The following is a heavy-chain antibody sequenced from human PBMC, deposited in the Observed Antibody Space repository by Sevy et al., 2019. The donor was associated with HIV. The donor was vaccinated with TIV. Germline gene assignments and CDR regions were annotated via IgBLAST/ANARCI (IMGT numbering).Heavy chain of an antibody. CDR2: IKQDGSVK. V-gene: IGHV3-7*01. D-gene: IGHD6-13*01. CDR3: VRAIAADASL. Sequence: GGSLRLSCAASGFTLNSYWMSWVRQAPGKGLEWVANIKQDGSVKYYVDSVKGRFTISRDNARNLVYLQMSSPTAEDTALYYCVRAIAADASLWGQGTLVTVSS. J-gene: IGHJ4*02. CDR1: GFTLNSYW.